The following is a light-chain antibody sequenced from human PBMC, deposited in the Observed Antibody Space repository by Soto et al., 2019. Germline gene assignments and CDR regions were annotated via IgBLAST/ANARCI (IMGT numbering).Light chain of an antibody. CDR3: SSYAVSNNFDV. V-gene: IGLV2-8*01. CDR2: EVF. J-gene: IGLJ1*01. Sequence: QSVLTQPPSASGSPGQSVTISCTGTSSDVGGYNYVSWYQQHPGKAPKLMIYEVFKRPSGVPDRFSGSKSGNTASLTVSGLQAEDEADYYCSSYAVSNNFDVFGTGTKLTVL. CDR1: SSDVGGYNY.